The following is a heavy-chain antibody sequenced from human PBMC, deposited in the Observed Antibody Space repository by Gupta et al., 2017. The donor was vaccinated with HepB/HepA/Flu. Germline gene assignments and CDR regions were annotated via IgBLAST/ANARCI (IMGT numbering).Heavy chain of an antibody. D-gene: IGHD5-12*01. CDR2: IYSGGST. CDR3: ARDRLGHSGYNFDY. Sequence: EVQLVESGGGLVQPGGSLRLSCAASGFTVSSNYMSWVRQAPGKGLKWVSVIYSGGSTYYADSVKGRFTISRDNSKNTLYLQMNSLRAEDTAVYYCARDRLGHSGYNFDYWGQGTLVTVSS. V-gene: IGHV3-66*01. J-gene: IGHJ4*02. CDR1: GFTVSSNY.